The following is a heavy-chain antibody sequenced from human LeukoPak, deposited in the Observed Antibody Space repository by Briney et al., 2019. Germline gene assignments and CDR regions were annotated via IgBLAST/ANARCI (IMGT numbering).Heavy chain of an antibody. V-gene: IGHV3-73*01. J-gene: IGHJ4*02. D-gene: IGHD1-26*01. Sequence: PGGSLRLSCAASGFTFSGSAMHWVRQASGKGLEGVGRIRSKANSYATAYAASVKGRFTISRDDSKNTAYLQMNSLKTEDTAVYYCTRHVMGVGATDYFDYWGQGTLVTVSS. CDR3: TRHVMGVGATDYFDY. CDR1: GFTFSGSA. CDR2: IRSKANSYAT.